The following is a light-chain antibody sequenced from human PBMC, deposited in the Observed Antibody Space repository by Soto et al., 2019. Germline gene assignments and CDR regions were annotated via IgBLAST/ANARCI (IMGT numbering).Light chain of an antibody. Sequence: DIQLTQSPSFLSASVGDRVTITCRASQDISSYLAWYQQKPGKAPKLLISDGSTLQSGVPSRFSGSGSGIEFTLTITSLQPEDFAVYYCQQFNIWPRTFGQGTKV. CDR3: QQFNIWPRT. CDR2: DGS. CDR1: QDISSY. J-gene: IGKJ1*01. V-gene: IGKV1-9*01.